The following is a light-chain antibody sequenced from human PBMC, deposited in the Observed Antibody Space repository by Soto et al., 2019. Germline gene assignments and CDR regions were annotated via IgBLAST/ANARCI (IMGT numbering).Light chain of an antibody. J-gene: IGLJ2*01. CDR3: SSYTSSSTLVV. Sequence: QSALTQPASVSGSPGQSITISCTGTSSDVGGYNYDSWYQQHPGKAPKLMIYDVSNRPSVASNRFSGSKSCNTASLTISGLQAEDEADYYCSSYTSSSTLVVFGGGTKLTVL. CDR1: SSDVGGYNY. CDR2: DVS. V-gene: IGLV2-14*01.